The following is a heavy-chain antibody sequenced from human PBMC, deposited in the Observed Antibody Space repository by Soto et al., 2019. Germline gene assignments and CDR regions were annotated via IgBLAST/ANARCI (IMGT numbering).Heavy chain of an antibody. CDR3: ARGDYDFWSGDYYYYMDV. V-gene: IGHV4-59*01. J-gene: IGHJ6*03. D-gene: IGHD3-3*01. CDR1: GGSISSYY. Sequence: SETLSLTCTVSGGSISSYYWSWIRQPPGKGLEWIGYIYYSGSTNYNPSLKSRVTISVDTSKNQFSLKLSSVTTADTAVYYCARGDYDFWSGDYYYYMDVWGKGTTVTVSS. CDR2: IYYSGST.